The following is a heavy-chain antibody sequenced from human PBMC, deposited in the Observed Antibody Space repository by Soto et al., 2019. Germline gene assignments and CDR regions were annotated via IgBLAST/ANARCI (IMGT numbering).Heavy chain of an antibody. D-gene: IGHD3-10*01. J-gene: IGHJ4*02. CDR2: ISAYNGNT. V-gene: IGHV1-18*01. CDR1: GYTFTSYG. CDR3: ARVSRINMVRGELSEY. Sequence: QVQLVQSGAEVKKPGASVKVSCKASGYTFTSYGISWVRQAPGQGREWMGWISAYNGNTNYAQKLQGRVNMTTDTSTSTAYMELRSLSSDETGVYYCARVSRINMVRGELSEYWGQGTLVTVSS.